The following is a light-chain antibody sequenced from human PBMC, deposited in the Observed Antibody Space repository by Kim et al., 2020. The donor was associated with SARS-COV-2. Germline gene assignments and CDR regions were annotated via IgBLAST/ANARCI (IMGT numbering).Light chain of an antibody. CDR1: SSNIGGKYD. CDR3: QSYDSSLNGWV. V-gene: IGLV1-40*01. Sequence: QRVTISCTGSSSNIGGKYDLHWYQQVPGAAPHLLIYVNNNRPSGVPDRFSGSKSGNSASLAITGLQAEDEADYYCQSYDSSLNGWVFGGGTQLTVL. J-gene: IGLJ3*02. CDR2: VNN.